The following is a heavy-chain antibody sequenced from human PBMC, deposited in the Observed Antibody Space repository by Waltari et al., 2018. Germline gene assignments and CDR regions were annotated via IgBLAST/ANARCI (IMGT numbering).Heavy chain of an antibody. CDR3: ARSYYDFWSGYPYYYYYYMDV. J-gene: IGHJ6*03. V-gene: IGHV4-59*01. Sequence: QVQLQESGPGLVKPSETLSLTCTVSGGSISSYYWSWIRQPPGKGLGWIGYIYYSGSTNYNPSLKSRVTISVDTSKNQFSLKLSSVTAADTAVYYCARSYYDFWSGYPYYYYYYMDVWGKGTTVTVSS. D-gene: IGHD3-3*01. CDR1: GGSISSYY. CDR2: IYYSGST.